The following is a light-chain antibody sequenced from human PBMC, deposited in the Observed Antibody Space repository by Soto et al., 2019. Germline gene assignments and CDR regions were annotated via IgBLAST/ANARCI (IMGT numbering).Light chain of an antibody. CDR1: SSNIGRNT. CDR3: CSYAGKSALV. CDR2: TDN. J-gene: IGLJ1*01. V-gene: IGLV1-44*01. Sequence: QSVLTQPPSASGPPGQRVTFSCSGSSSNIGRNTVSWYQHLPGTAPKLLIFTDNQRPSGVPDRFSGSKSGTSASLVVSGLQSEDEAEYYCCSYAGKSALVFGPGTKVTVL.